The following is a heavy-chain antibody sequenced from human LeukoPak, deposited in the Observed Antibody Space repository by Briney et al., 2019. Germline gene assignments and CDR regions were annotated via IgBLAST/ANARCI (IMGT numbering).Heavy chain of an antibody. CDR2: IYHSGST. CDR3: ARLTKWGYSGSPNPGDERTYYFDY. CDR1: GGSISSGGYS. V-gene: IGHV4-30-2*01. J-gene: IGHJ4*02. Sequence: PSQTLSLTCAVSGGSISSGGYSWSWIRQPPGKGLEWIGYIYHSGSTYYNPSLKSRVTISVDRSKNQFSLKLSSVTAADTAVYYCARLTKWGYSGSPNPGDERTYYFDYWGQGTLVTVSS. D-gene: IGHD1-26*01.